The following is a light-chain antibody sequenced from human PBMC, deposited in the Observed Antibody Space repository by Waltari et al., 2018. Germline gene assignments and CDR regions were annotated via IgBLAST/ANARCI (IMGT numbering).Light chain of an antibody. V-gene: IGLV1-51*02. CDR1: RSNIGNNY. CDR2: EEH. CDR3: GTWDSSLSGAV. Sequence: QSVLTQPPSVSAAPGQRVTISCSGGRSNIGNNYVSWYRQFPGTAPKLLIYEEHERPAGVPGRFSGSKSGTSATLDITVLQAGDEADYYCGTWDSSLSGAVFGGGTHLTVL. J-gene: IGLJ7*01.